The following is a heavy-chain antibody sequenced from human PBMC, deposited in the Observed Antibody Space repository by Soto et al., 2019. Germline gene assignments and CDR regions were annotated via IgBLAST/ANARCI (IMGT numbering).Heavy chain of an antibody. Sequence: QITLKESGPTLVKPTQTLTLTCTFSGFSLSTSGLSVGWIRQPPGKALEWIALIYWDDDKRYSPSLKSRVTMTKDTSKNQVVLTMTNMDPVDTATYYCAPSAAAAVRFDYWGQGTLVTVSS. V-gene: IGHV2-5*02. CDR1: GFSLSTSGLS. CDR3: APSAAAAVRFDY. J-gene: IGHJ4*02. CDR2: IYWDDDK. D-gene: IGHD6-13*01.